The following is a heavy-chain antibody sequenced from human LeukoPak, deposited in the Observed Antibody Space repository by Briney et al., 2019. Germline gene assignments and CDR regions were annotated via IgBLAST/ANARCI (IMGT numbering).Heavy chain of an antibody. CDR3: VRGAPYCDKSACSSPGHH. Sequence: ASVKVSCKASGYTFTSYGITWVRQAPGQGLEWMGWISTYNGNTNDAQKFLDRVILTRDISSTTAYLELRSLRPDDTAVYFCVRGAPYCDKSACSSPGHHWGQGTLVTVSS. J-gene: IGHJ4*02. D-gene: IGHD2-21*01. CDR1: GYTFTSYG. CDR2: ISTYNGNT. V-gene: IGHV1-18*01.